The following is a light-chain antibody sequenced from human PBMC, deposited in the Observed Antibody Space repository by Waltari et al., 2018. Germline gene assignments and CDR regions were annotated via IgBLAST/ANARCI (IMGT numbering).Light chain of an antibody. CDR3: QQFYSAPYT. Sequence: DIVMAQSPNSLAVSLCGRAPLNCKSSQTVLYRSNNKNYLAWYQQKPGQPPKLLIYWASTRESGVPDRFSGSGSGTDFTLTISSLQAEDVAVYYCQQFYSAPYTFGQGTKLEIK. CDR1: QTVLYRSNNKNY. V-gene: IGKV4-1*01. J-gene: IGKJ2*01. CDR2: WAS.